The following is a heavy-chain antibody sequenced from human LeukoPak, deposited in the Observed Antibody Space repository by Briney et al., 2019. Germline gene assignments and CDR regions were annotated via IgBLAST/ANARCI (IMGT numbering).Heavy chain of an antibody. CDR1: GYTFTSYD. V-gene: IGHV1-2*02. D-gene: IGHD5-12*01. J-gene: IGHJ4*02. CDR2: MNPNSGGT. Sequence: ASVKVSCKASGYTFTSYDINWVRQATGQGLEWMGWMNPNSGGTNYAQKFQGRVTMTRDTSISTAYMELSRLRSDDTAVYYCAREATIKGYYFDYWGQGTLVTVSS. CDR3: AREATIKGYYFDY.